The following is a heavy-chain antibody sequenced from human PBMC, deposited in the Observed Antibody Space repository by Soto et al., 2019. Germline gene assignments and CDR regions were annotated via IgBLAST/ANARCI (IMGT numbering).Heavy chain of an antibody. CDR1: GGSISSYY. V-gene: IGHV4-59*12. Sequence: SETLSLTCTVSGGSISSYYWTWIRQPPGKGLEWIGYIYHSGSTNYNPSLKSRATISMDTSKNQFSLKLSSVTAADTAVYYCAYKGRSSWYLTGLDYWGQGTLVTVSS. D-gene: IGHD6-13*01. CDR2: IYHSGST. J-gene: IGHJ4*02. CDR3: AYKGRSSWYLTGLDY.